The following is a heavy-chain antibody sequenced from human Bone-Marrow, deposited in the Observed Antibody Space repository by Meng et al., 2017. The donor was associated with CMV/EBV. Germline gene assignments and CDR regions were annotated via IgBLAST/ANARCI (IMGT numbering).Heavy chain of an antibody. CDR1: GFRFDDYG. Sequence: GESLKISCVASGFRFDDYGMTWVRQAPGKGLEWVSVIYSGGNTYYTDSVKGRFTISRDNSKNTLYLQMNSLRAEDTAVYYCARGQYDCSSTSCLPVDAFDIWGQGTMVTVSS. J-gene: IGHJ3*02. CDR2: IYSGGNT. D-gene: IGHD2-2*01. CDR3: ARGQYDCSSTSCLPVDAFDI. V-gene: IGHV3-66*02.